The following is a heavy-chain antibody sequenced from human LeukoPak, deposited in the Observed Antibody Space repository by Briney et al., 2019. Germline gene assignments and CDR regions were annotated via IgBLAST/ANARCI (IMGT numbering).Heavy chain of an antibody. J-gene: IGHJ4*02. V-gene: IGHV3-9*03. CDR3: AKGRSLKQWLVRSGAEYFDY. CDR2: ITWNTASI. CDR1: GFTFDDYA. D-gene: IGHD6-19*01. Sequence: PGGSLRLSCAASGFTFDDYAMYWVRHAPGKGLEWVSGITWNTASIAYANSVKGRFTISRDNAKNSLYLQMNSLRAEDMALYYCAKGRSLKQWLVRSGAEYFDYWGQGTLVTVSS.